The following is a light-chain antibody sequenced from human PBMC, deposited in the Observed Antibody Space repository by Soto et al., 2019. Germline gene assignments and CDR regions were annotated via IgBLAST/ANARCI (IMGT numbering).Light chain of an antibody. V-gene: IGLV2-11*01. J-gene: IGLJ1*01. Sequence: QSVLTQPRSVSGSPGQSVTISCTGTSSDVGGYNYVSWYQQHPGKAPKLMIYDVSKRPSRVPDRFSGSKSGNTASLTISGLQAEDEADYYCCSYAGSYTYVFGTGTRSPS. CDR3: CSYAGSYTYV. CDR2: DVS. CDR1: SSDVGGYNY.